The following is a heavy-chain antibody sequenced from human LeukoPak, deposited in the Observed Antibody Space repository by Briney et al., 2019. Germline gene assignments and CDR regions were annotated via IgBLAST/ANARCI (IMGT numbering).Heavy chain of an antibody. CDR1: GFTYSSYN. J-gene: IGHJ4*02. D-gene: IGHD5-24*01. CDR2: ISSSSSYI. V-gene: IGHV3-21*01. Sequence: GGSLRLSCAASGFTYSSYNMNWVRQAPGKGLEWVSSISSSSSYIYYADSVRGRFTISRDNAKNSLYLQMNSLRAEDTAVYYCARGRDGSQSPIDDWGQGTLVTVSS. CDR3: ARGRDGSQSPIDD.